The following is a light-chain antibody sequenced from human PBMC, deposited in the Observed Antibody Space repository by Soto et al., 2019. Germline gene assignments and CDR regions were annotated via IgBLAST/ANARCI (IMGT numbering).Light chain of an antibody. CDR1: QSVGSNY. Sequence: EIVLTQSPGTLSLSPGERPTLSCRASQSVGSNYLAWYQQKPDQAPRLLIYGASSRASGIPDRFSGSGSGTDFTLTISRLEPEDFAVYYCQQYGSSRPYTFGQGTKLEI. CDR3: QQYGSSRPYT. V-gene: IGKV3-20*01. CDR2: GAS. J-gene: IGKJ2*01.